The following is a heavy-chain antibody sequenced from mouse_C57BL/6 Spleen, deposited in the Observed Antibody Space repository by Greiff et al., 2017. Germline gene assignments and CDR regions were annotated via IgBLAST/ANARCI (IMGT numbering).Heavy chain of an antibody. CDR1: GYSITSGYY. V-gene: IGHV3-6*01. Sequence: EVKLEESGPGLVKPSQSLSLTCSVTGYSITSGYYWNWIRQFPGNKLEWMGYISYDGSNNYNPSLKNRISITRDTSKNQFFLKLNSVTTEDTATYYCARDDDYAFAYWGQGTLVTVSA. CDR2: ISYDGSN. CDR3: ARDDDYAFAY. D-gene: IGHD2-4*01. J-gene: IGHJ3*01.